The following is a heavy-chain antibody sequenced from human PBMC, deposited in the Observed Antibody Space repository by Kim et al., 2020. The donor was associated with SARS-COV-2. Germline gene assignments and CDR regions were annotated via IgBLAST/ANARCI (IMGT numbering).Heavy chain of an antibody. D-gene: IGHD2-15*01. Sequence: GGSLRLSCAASGFTFSSHSMNWVRQAPGKGLEWVSYISSSSSTIYYADSVKGRFTISRDNAKNSLYLQMNSLRDEDTAVYYCARDWYCSGGSCYSRVYGDAFDIWGQGTMVTVSS. V-gene: IGHV3-48*02. J-gene: IGHJ3*02. CDR1: GFTFSSHS. CDR3: ARDWYCSGGSCYSRVYGDAFDI. CDR2: ISSSSSTI.